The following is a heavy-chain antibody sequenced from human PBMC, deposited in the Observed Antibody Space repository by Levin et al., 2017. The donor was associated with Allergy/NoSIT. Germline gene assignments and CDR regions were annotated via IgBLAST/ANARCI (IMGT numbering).Heavy chain of an antibody. J-gene: IGHJ2*01. CDR1: GGSISSGGYY. V-gene: IGHV4-31*03. CDR2: IYYSGST. D-gene: IGHD2-15*01. CDR3: ARAVEDIVVVVAAPYWYFDL. Sequence: SETLSLTCTVSGGSISSGGYYWSWIRQHPGTGLEWIGYIYYSGSTYYNPSLKSRVTISVDTSKNQFSLKLSSVTAADTAVYYCARAVEDIVVVVAAPYWYFDLWGRGTLVTVSS.